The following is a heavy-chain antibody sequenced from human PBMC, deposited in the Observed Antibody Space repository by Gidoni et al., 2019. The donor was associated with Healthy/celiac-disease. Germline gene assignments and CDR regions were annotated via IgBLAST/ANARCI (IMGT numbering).Heavy chain of an antibody. CDR2: ISGSGGST. CDR1: GFTFSSYA. CDR3: AKRGFEQLAPFDY. Sequence: EVQLLEAGGGLVQPGGSLRLSCAASGFTFSSYAMSWVRQAPGKGLEWVSAISGSGGSTYYADSVKGRFTISRDNSKNTLYLQMNSLRAEDTAVYYCAKRGFEQLAPFDYWGQGTLVTVSS. J-gene: IGHJ4*02. V-gene: IGHV3-23*01. D-gene: IGHD6-6*01.